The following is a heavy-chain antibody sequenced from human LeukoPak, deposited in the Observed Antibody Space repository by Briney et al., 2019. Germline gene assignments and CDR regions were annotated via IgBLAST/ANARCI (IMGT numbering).Heavy chain of an antibody. Sequence: SETLSLTCTVSGGSVSNYYWSWIRQPPGRGLEWIGYIYPSGSTTYDPSLKTRVTISLDTSNYQFSLKLSSVTAADTAVYYCARLDYFYDSSRYSWYFDYWGQGALVTVSS. CDR3: ARLDYFYDSSRYSWYFDY. CDR2: IYPSGST. V-gene: IGHV4-4*09. D-gene: IGHD3-22*01. CDR1: GGSVSNYY. J-gene: IGHJ4*02.